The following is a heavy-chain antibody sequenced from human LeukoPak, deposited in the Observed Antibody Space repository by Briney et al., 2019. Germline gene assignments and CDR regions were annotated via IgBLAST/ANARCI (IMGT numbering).Heavy chain of an antibody. CDR2: IRYDGSNK. V-gene: IGHV3-30*02. J-gene: IGHJ4*02. Sequence: QAGGSLRLSCAASGFTFSSYGMHWVRQAPGKGLEWVAFIRYDGSNKYYADSVKGRFTISRDNSKNTLYLQMNSLRAEDTAVYYCAKGGRSTSWQGDYFDYWGQGTLVTVSS. CDR3: AKGGRSTSWQGDYFDY. D-gene: IGHD2-2*01. CDR1: GFTFSSYG.